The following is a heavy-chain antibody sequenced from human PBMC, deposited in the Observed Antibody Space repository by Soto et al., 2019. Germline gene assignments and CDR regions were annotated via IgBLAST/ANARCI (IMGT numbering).Heavy chain of an antibody. CDR3: ARGKITMIVNTSHTPYYYYGMDV. Sequence: QVQLVQSGAEVKKPGSSVKVSCKASGGTFSSYAISWVRQAPGQGLEWMGGIIPIFGTANYAQKFQGRVTITADESTSTAYMELSSLRSEDTAVYYCARGKITMIVNTSHTPYYYYGMDVWGQGTTVTVSS. CDR2: IIPIFGTA. V-gene: IGHV1-69*01. J-gene: IGHJ6*02. CDR1: GGTFSSYA. D-gene: IGHD3-22*01.